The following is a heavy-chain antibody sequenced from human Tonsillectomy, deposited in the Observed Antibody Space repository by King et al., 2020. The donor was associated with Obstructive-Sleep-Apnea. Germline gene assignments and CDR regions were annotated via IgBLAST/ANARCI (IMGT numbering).Heavy chain of an antibody. CDR3: AKDKSSVAY. J-gene: IGHJ4*02. D-gene: IGHD2-15*01. Sequence: VQLVESGGGVVQPGGSLRLSCAASGFTFSYYGMHWVRQAPGKGLEWVAFIRYDGSSEYYADSVKGRFTISRDNSKNTLYLQMNSRRTEDTAVYYCAKDKSSVAYWGQGTLVTVSS. CDR1: GFTFSYYG. CDR2: IRYDGSSE. V-gene: IGHV3-30*02.